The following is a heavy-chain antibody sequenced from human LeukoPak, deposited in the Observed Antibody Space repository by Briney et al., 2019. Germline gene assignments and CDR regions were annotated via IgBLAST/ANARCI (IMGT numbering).Heavy chain of an antibody. CDR3: ARGLSRRYCSSTSCNWFDP. D-gene: IGHD2-2*01. CDR1: GYTFTSYD. J-gene: IGHJ5*02. V-gene: IGHV1-8*01. Sequence: ASVKVSCKASGYTFTSYDINWVRQATGQGLEWMGWMNPNSGNTGYAQKFQGRVTMTRNTSISTAYMELSSLRSEDTAVYYCARGLSRRYCSSTSCNWFDPWGQGTLVTVSS. CDR2: MNPNSGNT.